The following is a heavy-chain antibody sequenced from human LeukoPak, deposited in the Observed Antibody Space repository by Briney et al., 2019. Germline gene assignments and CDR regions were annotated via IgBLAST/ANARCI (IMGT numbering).Heavy chain of an antibody. CDR1: RFTVSGNY. Sequence: GGSLRLSCAVSRFTVSGNYMSWVRQAPGKGLEWVSLIYSGGTTYYADSVKGRFTISRDNAKNSLYLQMNSLRAEDTAVYYCAELGITMIGGVWGKGTTVTISS. CDR2: IYSGGTT. D-gene: IGHD3-10*02. V-gene: IGHV3-53*01. J-gene: IGHJ6*04. CDR3: AELGITMIGGV.